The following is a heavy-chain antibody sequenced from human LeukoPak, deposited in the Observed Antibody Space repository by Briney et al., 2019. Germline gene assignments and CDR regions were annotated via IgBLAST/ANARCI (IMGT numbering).Heavy chain of an antibody. CDR1: GFTFSSYG. J-gene: IGHJ4*02. CDR3: ARGVGYSYGPRCDY. Sequence: PGGSLRLSCAASGFTFSSYGMHWVRQAPGKGLEWVAVISYDGSNKYYADSGKGRFTISRDNSKHTLYLQRNRLGAEDTAVYYCARGVGYSYGPRCDYWGQGNLVTVSS. CDR2: ISYDGSNK. D-gene: IGHD5-18*01. V-gene: IGHV3-30*03.